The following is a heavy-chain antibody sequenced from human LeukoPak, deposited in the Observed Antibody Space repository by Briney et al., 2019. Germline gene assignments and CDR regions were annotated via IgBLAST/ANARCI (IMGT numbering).Heavy chain of an antibody. V-gene: IGHV4-39*01. CDR2: IYYSGST. CDR3: ARGRYSYGRLPDY. CDR1: GDSISGSSYY. J-gene: IGHJ4*02. D-gene: IGHD5-18*01. Sequence: SETLSLTCTVSGDSISGSSYYWGWIRQPPGKGLEWIVSIYYSGSTYYNPSLKSRVTISVDTSKNQFSLKLSSVTAADTAVYYCARGRYSYGRLPDYWGQGTLVTVSS.